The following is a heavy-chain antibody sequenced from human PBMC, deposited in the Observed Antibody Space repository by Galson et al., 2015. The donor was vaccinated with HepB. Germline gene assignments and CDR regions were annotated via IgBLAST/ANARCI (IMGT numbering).Heavy chain of an antibody. CDR2: ISNYNGNR. Sequence: SVKVSCKASGSNFMNYGFIRVRQAPGQGLEWMGWISNYNGNRNYVQKFLGRVTMTRDTSTSTVYMEVRSLRSDDTAVYYCARVPSLGVGNTRYSFYHYGMDVWGQGTTVTGS. CDR3: ARVPSLGVGNTRYSFYHYGMDV. V-gene: IGHV1-18*04. CDR1: GSNFMNYG. J-gene: IGHJ6*02. D-gene: IGHD3-3*01.